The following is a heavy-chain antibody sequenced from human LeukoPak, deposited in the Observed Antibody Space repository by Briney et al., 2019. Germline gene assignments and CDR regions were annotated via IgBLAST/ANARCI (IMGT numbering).Heavy chain of an antibody. Sequence: ASVKVSCKASGYTFTSYGNSWVRQAPGQGLEWMGWISAYNGNTNYAQKLQGRVTMTTDTSTSTAYVELRSLRSDDTAVYYCALPHREKDAFDIWGQGTMVTVSS. CDR3: ALPHREKDAFDI. CDR2: ISAYNGNT. J-gene: IGHJ3*02. CDR1: GYTFTSYG. V-gene: IGHV1-18*01.